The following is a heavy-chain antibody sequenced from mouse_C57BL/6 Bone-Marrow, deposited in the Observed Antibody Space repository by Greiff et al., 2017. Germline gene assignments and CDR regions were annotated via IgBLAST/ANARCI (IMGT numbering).Heavy chain of an antibody. J-gene: IGHJ1*03. Sequence: VQLQQSGPELVKPGASVKISCKASGYTFTDYYMNWVKQSHGKSLEWIGDINPNNGGTSYNQKFKGKATLTVDKSSSTAYMELRSLTSEDSAVYYCARKGSIWYFDVCGTGTTVTVSS. D-gene: IGHD1-1*02. V-gene: IGHV1-26*01. CDR2: INPNNGGT. CDR3: ARKGSIWYFDV. CDR1: GYTFTDYY.